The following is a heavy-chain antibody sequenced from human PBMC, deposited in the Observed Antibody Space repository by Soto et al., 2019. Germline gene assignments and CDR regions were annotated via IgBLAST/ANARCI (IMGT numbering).Heavy chain of an antibody. CDR1: GFTFSSYA. J-gene: IGHJ4*02. D-gene: IGHD6-19*01. Sequence: EVHLLESGGGLVQPGGSLRLSCAASGFTFSSYAMNWVRQAPGKGLEWVSAISGSGGNTYYADSVKGRFTISRDNSKNTLYLQMNSLRAEDTAVYYCAKDLGSSAWYPFDCWGQGTLVTVSS. CDR2: ISGSGGNT. V-gene: IGHV3-23*01. CDR3: AKDLGSSAWYPFDC.